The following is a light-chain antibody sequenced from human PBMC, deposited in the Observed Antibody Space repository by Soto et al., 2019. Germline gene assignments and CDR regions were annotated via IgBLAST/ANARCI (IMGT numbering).Light chain of an antibody. V-gene: IGLV2-14*01. CDR1: SSDVGGYAY. CDR3: SSYTSRNTPV. J-gene: IGLJ2*01. Sequence: QSALTQPASVSGSPGQTITISCTGTSSDVGGYAYVSWYQQYPGKAPKLVISEVSNRPSGVSHRFSGSRSGNTASLTISGLQAEDEADYHCSSYTSRNTPVFGGGTKLTVL. CDR2: EVS.